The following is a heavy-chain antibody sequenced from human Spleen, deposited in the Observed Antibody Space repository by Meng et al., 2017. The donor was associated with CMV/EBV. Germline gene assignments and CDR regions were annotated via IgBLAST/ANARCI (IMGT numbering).Heavy chain of an antibody. CDR3: ATSEFWSGTYPMYNWFDP. Sequence: FSNYAVSWVRQAPGQGLEWMGGFIAVLDIANYAQKFQDRVKITADTHATTAFMELSSLRSDDTAVYYCATSEFWSGTYPMYNWFDPWGQGTLVTVSS. V-gene: IGHV1-69*10. D-gene: IGHD3-3*01. J-gene: IGHJ5*02. CDR1: FSNYA. CDR2: FIAVLDIA.